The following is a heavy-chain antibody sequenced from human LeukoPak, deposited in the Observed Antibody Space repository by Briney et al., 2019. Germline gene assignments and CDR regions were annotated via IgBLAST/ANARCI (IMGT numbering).Heavy chain of an antibody. Sequence: GVSLRLSCAASGFTFSGNNMNWVPEAPGKGLEGGTFVSVSSGTIYHTVPVKGRFRIPRDNAKSSLDLEMNSLRAEDTAVYYCARAMSRFGGVRNYFDSWGQGTLVTVSS. D-gene: IGHD3-16*01. CDR1: GFTFSGNN. CDR3: ARAMSRFGGVRNYFDS. CDR2: VSVSSGTI. J-gene: IGHJ4*02. V-gene: IGHV3-48*04.